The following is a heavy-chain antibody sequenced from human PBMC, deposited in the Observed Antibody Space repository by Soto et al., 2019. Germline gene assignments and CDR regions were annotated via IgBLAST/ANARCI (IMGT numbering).Heavy chain of an antibody. CDR3: ARDTKMLAPLIYMDH. CDR1: GFTVNIYS. Sequence: GGSLRLSCAASGFTVNIYSMNWVRQAPGKGLEWVSSISSRSSNIDYADSVKGRFTISRDNANNSLYLQMNNLSADDTAVYYCARDTKMLAPLIYMDHXGRGTMVTVS. V-gene: IGHV3-21*01. J-gene: IGHJ4*02. D-gene: IGHD3-22*01. CDR2: ISSRSSNI.